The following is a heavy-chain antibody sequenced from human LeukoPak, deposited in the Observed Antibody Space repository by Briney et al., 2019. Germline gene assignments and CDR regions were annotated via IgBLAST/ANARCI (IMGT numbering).Heavy chain of an antibody. CDR2: ISGSGGST. CDR3: AKVLYGDYVFFGY. V-gene: IGHV3-23*01. CDR1: GFTFSSYE. D-gene: IGHD4-17*01. Sequence: GGSLRLSCAASGFTFSSYEMNWVRRAPGKGLEWVSAISGSGGSTYYADSVKGRFTISRDNSKNTLYLQMNSLRAEDTAVYYCAKVLYGDYVFFGYWGQGTLVTVSS. J-gene: IGHJ4*02.